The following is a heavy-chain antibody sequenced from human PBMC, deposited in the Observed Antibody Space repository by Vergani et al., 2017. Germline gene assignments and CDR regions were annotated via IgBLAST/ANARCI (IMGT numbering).Heavy chain of an antibody. V-gene: IGHV3-21*01. CDR3: TTPTKWELRYYFDY. CDR2: VTGTSANI. Sequence: VQLVESGGGVVQPGRSLRLSCAASGFPFNMFGMSWVRQAPGKGLEWVASVTGTSANIYYPDAVKGRFTIFRDNTRNSVFLELTSLRAEDTAIYYCTTPTKWELRYYFDYWGQGTLVSVSS. D-gene: IGHD3-9*01. J-gene: IGHJ4*02. CDR1: GFPFNMFG.